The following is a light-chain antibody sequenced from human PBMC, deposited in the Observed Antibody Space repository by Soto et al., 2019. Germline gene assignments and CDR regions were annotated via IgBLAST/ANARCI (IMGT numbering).Light chain of an antibody. CDR3: AAWDNSLVGGPA. Sequence: QSVLTQPPSASRTPGQRVTISCSGSNSNIGSKYVYWYQQLPGTAPKLLLYRNNQRPSGVPDRFSGSKSGTSASLAISGLRSEDEADYYCAAWDNSLVGGPAFGGGTKLTVL. CDR2: RNN. V-gene: IGLV1-47*01. CDR1: NSNIGSKY. J-gene: IGLJ2*01.